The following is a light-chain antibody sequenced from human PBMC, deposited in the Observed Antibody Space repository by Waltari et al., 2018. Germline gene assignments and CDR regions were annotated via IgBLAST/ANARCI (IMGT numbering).Light chain of an antibody. CDR2: GAS. CDR1: QSVSSSY. Sequence: EIVFTQSPGTLSLSPGERATLSCRAGQSVSSSYLAWYQQKPGQAPRLLIYGASSRATGIPDRFSGSGSGTDFTLTISRLEPEDVAVYYCQQYGSSPGTFGQGTKVEIK. CDR3: QQYGSSPGT. V-gene: IGKV3-20*01. J-gene: IGKJ1*01.